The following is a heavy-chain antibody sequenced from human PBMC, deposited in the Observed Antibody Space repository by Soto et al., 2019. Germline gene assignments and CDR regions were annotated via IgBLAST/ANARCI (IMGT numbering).Heavy chain of an antibody. CDR2: ISWNSGSI. Sequence: EVQLVESGGGLVQPGRSLRLSCAASGFTFDDYAMHWVRQAPGKGLEWVSGISWNSGSIGYADSVKGRFTISRDNAKNSLYLQMNSLSAEDTALYYCAKGYDFLDYFDYWGQGTLVTVSS. CDR1: GFTFDDYA. J-gene: IGHJ4*02. V-gene: IGHV3-9*01. D-gene: IGHD3-3*01. CDR3: AKGYDFLDYFDY.